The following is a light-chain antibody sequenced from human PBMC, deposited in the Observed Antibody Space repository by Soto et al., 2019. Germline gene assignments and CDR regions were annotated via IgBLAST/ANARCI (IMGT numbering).Light chain of an antibody. Sequence: QSALTQPASVTGSPGQSITISCTGTSIDVAGYNSVSWYQLHPGKAPKLMIYDVDKRPSRVSNRFSASKSSNTASLTISELQAEDEADYYGSAYASSSTLAVFGGGTKLTV. CDR2: DVD. CDR1: SIDVAGYNS. V-gene: IGLV2-14*03. J-gene: IGLJ2*01. CDR3: SAYASSSTLAV.